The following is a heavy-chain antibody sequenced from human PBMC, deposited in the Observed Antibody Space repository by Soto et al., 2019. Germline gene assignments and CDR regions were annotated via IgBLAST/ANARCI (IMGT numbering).Heavy chain of an antibody. J-gene: IGHJ3*02. CDR1: GGTFTSYA. V-gene: IGHV1-69*01. Sequence: QVQLVQSGAKVKKPGSSVKVSCKASGGTFTSYAISWVRQAPGQGLEWMGRIIPIFGTANYAQKFQGRVTITADESTSTAYMELSSLRSEDTAVYYCARDLGPQQQLDAFDIWGQGTMVTVSS. CDR3: ARDLGPQQQLDAFDI. CDR2: IIPIFGTA. D-gene: IGHD6-13*01.